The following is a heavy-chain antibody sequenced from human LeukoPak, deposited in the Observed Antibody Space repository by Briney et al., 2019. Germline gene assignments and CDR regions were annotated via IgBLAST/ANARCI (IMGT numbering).Heavy chain of an antibody. CDR3: ARDPPGTGHYFDY. Sequence: GRSLRLSCAASGFIFSSYGMHWVRQAPGKGLEWVAVIWYDGSNKYYADSVKGRFTISRDNSKNTLYLQMNSLRAEDTAVYYCARDPPGTGHYFDYWGQGTLVTVSS. J-gene: IGHJ4*02. D-gene: IGHD1-1*01. V-gene: IGHV3-33*01. CDR1: GFIFSSYG. CDR2: IWYDGSNK.